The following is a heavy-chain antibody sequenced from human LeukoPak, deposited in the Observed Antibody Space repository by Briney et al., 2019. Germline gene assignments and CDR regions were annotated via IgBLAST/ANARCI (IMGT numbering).Heavy chain of an antibody. D-gene: IGHD3-3*01. J-gene: IGHJ6*02. CDR1: GYTFTGYY. V-gene: IGHV1-2*02. CDR2: INPNSGGT. Sequence: ASVKVSCKASGYTFTGYYMHWVRQAPGQGLEWMGWINPNSGGTNYAQKFQDRVTMTRDTSISTAYMELSRLRSDDTAVYYCARDHTIFGVALYYYYGMDAWGQGTTVTVSS. CDR3: ARDHTIFGVALYYYYGMDA.